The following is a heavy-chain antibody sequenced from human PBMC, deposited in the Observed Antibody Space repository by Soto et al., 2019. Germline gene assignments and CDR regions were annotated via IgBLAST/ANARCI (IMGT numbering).Heavy chain of an antibody. D-gene: IGHD4-4*01. CDR1: GGTFSSYA. V-gene: IGHV1-69*01. CDR2: IIPIFGTA. Sequence: QVQLVQSGAEVKKPGSSVKVSCKASGGTFSSYAISWVRQAPGQGLEWMGGIIPIFGTANYAQKFQGRVTITADESTSTAYMELSSLRSEDTAVYYCARVGGTVGQGGYYYYGMDVWGQGTTVTVSS. J-gene: IGHJ6*02. CDR3: ARVGGTVGQGGYYYYGMDV.